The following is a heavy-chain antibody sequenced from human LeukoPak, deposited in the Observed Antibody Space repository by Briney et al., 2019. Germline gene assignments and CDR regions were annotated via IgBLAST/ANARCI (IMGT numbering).Heavy chain of an antibody. J-gene: IGHJ4*02. CDR1: GYSFTSYW. CDR2: IYPGDSDT. V-gene: IGHV5-51*01. D-gene: IGHD2-2*01. CDR3: ARSGYCSSTSCYPIDY. Sequence: GESLKISCKGSGYSFTSYWIGWVRQMPGKGLEWMGIIYPGDSDTRYSRSFQGQVTISADKSISTAYLQWSSLKASDTAMYYCARSGYCSSTSCYPIDYWGQGTLVTVSS.